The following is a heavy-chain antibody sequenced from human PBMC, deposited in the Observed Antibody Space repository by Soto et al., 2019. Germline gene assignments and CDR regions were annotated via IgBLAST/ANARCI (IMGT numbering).Heavy chain of an antibody. V-gene: IGHV1-2*02. Sequence: ASVKVSCKASGYSFTGYNIHWVRQAPGQGPEWMGWINPNSGGTNYAQKFQGRVTMTRDTSITTAYMELRSDDTAVYYCAREGGGSSTYFHHWGQGTLVTVSS. J-gene: IGHJ1*01. CDR3: AREGGGSSTYFHH. D-gene: IGHD6-6*01. CDR2: INPNSGGT. CDR1: GYSFTGYN.